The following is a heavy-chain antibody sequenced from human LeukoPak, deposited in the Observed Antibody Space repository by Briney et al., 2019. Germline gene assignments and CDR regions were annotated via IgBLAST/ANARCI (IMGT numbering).Heavy chain of an antibody. CDR3: ARVLVRTTRQYAFIDP. Sequence: SETLSLTCSVSGTTNSTHYWTWIRQPAGKGLEWIGRIYTSGVTNTNPSLKSRVTMSVDSSKNQFSLKMTSVIAADTAVYFCARVLVRTTRQYAFIDPWGQGILVTVSS. V-gene: IGHV4-4*07. CDR1: GTTNSTHY. CDR2: IYTSGVT. D-gene: IGHD3-10*01. J-gene: IGHJ5*02.